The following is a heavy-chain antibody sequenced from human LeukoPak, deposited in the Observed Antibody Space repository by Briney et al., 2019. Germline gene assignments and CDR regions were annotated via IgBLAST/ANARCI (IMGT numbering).Heavy chain of an antibody. D-gene: IGHD4-11*01. J-gene: IGHJ4*02. Sequence: HPGGSLRLSCAVSGVTNYAISWVRQAPGKGLEWVSVISGSGGSTYYADSVKGRFTISRDTSDNTIYLQMNSLRADDTAVYYCAKDDPNDYKPWIYWGQGTLVIVSS. CDR2: ISGSGGST. CDR3: AKDDPNDYKPWIY. V-gene: IGHV3-23*01. CDR1: GVTNYA.